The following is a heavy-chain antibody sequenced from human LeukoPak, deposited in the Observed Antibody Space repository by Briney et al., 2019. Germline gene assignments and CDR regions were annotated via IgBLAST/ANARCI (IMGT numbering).Heavy chain of an antibody. D-gene: IGHD4-17*01. Sequence: SQTLSLTCTVSGGSMNNYYWSWIRQAPGKGLEWIGYISDSGSTNYNPSLRSRVTISVDTSKNQFSLKLSSVTAADTALYYCARYDYGDCWFDPWGQGTLVTVSS. CDR3: ARYDYGDCWFDP. J-gene: IGHJ5*02. V-gene: IGHV4-59*01. CDR1: GGSMNNYY. CDR2: ISDSGST.